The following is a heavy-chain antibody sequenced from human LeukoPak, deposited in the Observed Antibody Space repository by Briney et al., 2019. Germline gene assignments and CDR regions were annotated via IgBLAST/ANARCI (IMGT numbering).Heavy chain of an antibody. V-gene: IGHV3-23*01. J-gene: IGHJ4*02. D-gene: IGHD2-2*01. CDR2: LSGSGGDT. Sequence: GGSLRLSCAASGFTFSRNAMSWVRQAPGKGLEWVSSLSGSGGDTYYADSVKGRFTISRDNAKNTVYLQMNSLRAEDTAVYYCAKDPSGTRYFDYWGQGTLVTVSS. CDR3: AKDPSGTRYFDY. CDR1: GFTFSRNA.